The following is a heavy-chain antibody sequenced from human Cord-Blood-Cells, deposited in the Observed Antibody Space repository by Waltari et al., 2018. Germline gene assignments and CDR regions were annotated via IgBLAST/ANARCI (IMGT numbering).Heavy chain of an antibody. CDR2: IDPCDSDT. Sequence: EVQLLQSGAEVKKPGEPLKIYCKGSGYSFTTSWIGGVRQISGTSLEWMWIIDPCDSDTNYSPSFQGQVTISADKSISTAYLQWSSLKASDTAMYYCARLDMPVGFHFLSYYYGMDVWGQGTTVTVSS. CDR1: GYSFTTSW. D-gene: IGHD1-26*01. V-gene: IGHV5-51*01. J-gene: IGHJ6*02. CDR3: ARLDMPVGFHFLSYYYGMDV.